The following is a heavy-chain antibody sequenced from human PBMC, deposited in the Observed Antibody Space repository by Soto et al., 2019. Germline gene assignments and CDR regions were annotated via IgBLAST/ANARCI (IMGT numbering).Heavy chain of an antibody. CDR1: GCTFTSYA. J-gene: IGHJ4*02. CDR2: INAGNGNT. CDR3: AIGQLWFTMGY. Sequence: ASVKVSCKASGCTFTSYAMHWVRQAPGQRLEWMGWINAGNGNTKYSQKFQGRVTITRDTSASTAYMELSSLRSEDTAVYYCAIGQLWFTMGYWGQGTLVTVSS. V-gene: IGHV1-3*01. D-gene: IGHD5-18*01.